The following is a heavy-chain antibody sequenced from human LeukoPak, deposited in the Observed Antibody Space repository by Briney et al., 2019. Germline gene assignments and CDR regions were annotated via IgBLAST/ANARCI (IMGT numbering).Heavy chain of an antibody. CDR1: GFTFSDYY. CDR3: ARVRSSGSPLDY. D-gene: IGHD3-10*01. Sequence: GGSVRLSCAASGFTFSDYYMSWIRQAPGKGLEWVSYISKSGTSTKYADSVKGRFSISRDNAKQSLYLQLNSLTAEDTAVYYCARVRSSGSPLDYWGQGTLVTVSS. J-gene: IGHJ4*02. V-gene: IGHV3-11*05. CDR2: ISKSGTST.